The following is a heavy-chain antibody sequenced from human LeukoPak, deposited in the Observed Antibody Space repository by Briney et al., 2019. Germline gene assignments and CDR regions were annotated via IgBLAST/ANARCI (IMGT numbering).Heavy chain of an antibody. D-gene: IGHD6-19*01. Sequence: APVKVSCKASGYTFTSYGISGVRQSPGQGLEWMGWISAYNGNTNYAQKLQGRVTMTTDTSTRTAYMELRSLRSDDTAVYYCARYSGGWYEYYFDYWGQGTLVTVSS. CDR3: ARYSGGWYEYYFDY. J-gene: IGHJ4*02. V-gene: IGHV1-18*01. CDR2: ISAYNGNT. CDR1: GYTFTSYG.